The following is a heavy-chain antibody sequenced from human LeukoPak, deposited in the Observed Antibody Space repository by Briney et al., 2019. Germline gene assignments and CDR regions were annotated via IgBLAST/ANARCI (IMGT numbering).Heavy chain of an antibody. Sequence: PGRSLRLSCAASGFMFSSYGMHWVRQAPGKGLEWVAVISYDGSNKYYADSVKGRFTISRDNSKNTLYLQMNSLRAEDTAVYYCARAPGQQLAGAFDIWGQGTMVTVSS. CDR3: ARAPGQQLAGAFDI. V-gene: IGHV3-30*03. CDR1: GFMFSSYG. CDR2: ISYDGSNK. J-gene: IGHJ3*02. D-gene: IGHD6-13*01.